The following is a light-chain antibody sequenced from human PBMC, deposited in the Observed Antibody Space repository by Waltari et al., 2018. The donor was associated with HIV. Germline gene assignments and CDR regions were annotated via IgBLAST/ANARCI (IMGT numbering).Light chain of an antibody. J-gene: IGLJ3*02. CDR2: NDN. CDR1: RSNIGSNT. CDR3: SSWDDRLNGQGV. V-gene: IGLV1-44*01. Sequence: QSVLTQPPSASGTPGQRVTISCSGTRSNIGSNTVNWYQLLPGTAPKLLIYNDNGRTSGVPGRFSGSRSGASASLAISGLQPEDEADYYCSSWDDRLNGQGVFGGGTKLTVL.